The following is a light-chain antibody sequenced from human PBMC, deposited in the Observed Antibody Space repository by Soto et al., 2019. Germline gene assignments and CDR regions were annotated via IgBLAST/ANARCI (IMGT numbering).Light chain of an antibody. V-gene: IGLV2-14*03. CDR1: GSDVGGYNY. CDR2: DVT. J-gene: IGLJ1*01. CDR3: SSYTTTSSYV. Sequence: QSALTQPASVSGSPGQSITISCTGTGSDVGGYNYVSWYQQHPGKVPKLMIYDVTNRPSGVSSRFSGSKSGNTASLTISGLQAEDEADYYCSSYTTTSSYVFGTGTKVTVL.